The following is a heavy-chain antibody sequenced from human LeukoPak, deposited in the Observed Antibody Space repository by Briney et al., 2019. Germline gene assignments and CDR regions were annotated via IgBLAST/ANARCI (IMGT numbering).Heavy chain of an antibody. Sequence: GRSLRLSCAASGFTFSSYGMHWVRQAPGKGLEWVAVISYDGSNKYYADSVKGRFTISRDNAKNSLYLQMNSLRAEDTAVYYCARAIETDYWGQGTLVTVSS. J-gene: IGHJ4*02. CDR1: GFTFSSYG. CDR3: ARAIETDY. V-gene: IGHV3-33*05. CDR2: ISYDGSNK. D-gene: IGHD2/OR15-2a*01.